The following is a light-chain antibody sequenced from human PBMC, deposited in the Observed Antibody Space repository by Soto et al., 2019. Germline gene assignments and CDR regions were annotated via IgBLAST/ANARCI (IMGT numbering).Light chain of an antibody. J-gene: IGKJ4*01. CDR2: TAS. CDR3: QQSYSIPLT. CDR1: QSIITY. Sequence: DIQMTQSPSSLSASVGDRVTITCRASQSIITYLNWYRQKPGKAPKLLINTASSLGSGVPTRFSGSGSGTDFTLTISSLQPEDFAIYYCQQSYSIPLTFGAGTKWIS. V-gene: IGKV1-39*01.